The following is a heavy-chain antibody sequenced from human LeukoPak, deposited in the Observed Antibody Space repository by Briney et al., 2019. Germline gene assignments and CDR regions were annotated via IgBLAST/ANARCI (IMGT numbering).Heavy chain of an antibody. J-gene: IGHJ3*02. V-gene: IGHV1-69*05. CDR3: ARGSSAALALAGENDAFDI. Sequence: SVKVSCKASGGTFSSYAISWVRQAPGQGLEWMGRIIPIFGTANYAQKFQGRVTITTDESTSTPYMELSSLRSEDTAVYYCARGSSAALALAGENDAFDIWGQGTMVTVSS. CDR1: GGTFSSYA. CDR2: IIPIFGTA. D-gene: IGHD3-10*01.